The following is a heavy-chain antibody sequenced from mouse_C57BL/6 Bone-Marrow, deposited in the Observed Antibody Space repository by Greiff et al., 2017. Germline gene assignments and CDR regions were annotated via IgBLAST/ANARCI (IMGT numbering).Heavy chain of an antibody. CDR2: IRNKANGYTT. CDR1: GFTFTDYY. D-gene: IGHD6-2*01. Sequence: EVMLVESGGGLVQPGGSLSLSCAASGFTFTDYYMSWVRQPPGKALEWLGFIRNKANGYTTEYSASVKGRFTISRDNSQSILYLQMNALRAEDSATYYCASLWDYFDYWGQGTSLTVSS. CDR3: ASLWDYFDY. J-gene: IGHJ2*02. V-gene: IGHV7-3*01.